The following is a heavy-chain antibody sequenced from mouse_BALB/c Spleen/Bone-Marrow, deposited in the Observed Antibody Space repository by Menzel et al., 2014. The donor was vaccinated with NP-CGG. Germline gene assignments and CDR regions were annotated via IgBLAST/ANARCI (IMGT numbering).Heavy chain of an antibody. V-gene: IGHV1-7*01. CDR3: ARIYYYGRDY. J-gene: IGHJ2*01. CDR1: GYTFTNYW. Sequence: VKLMESGAELAKPGASVKMSCKASGYTFTNYWMHWVKQRPGQGLEWIGYTNPSTGYTEYNRKFKDKATLTADKSSSTAYMQLSRLTSEDSAVYYCARIYYYGRDYWGQGTTLTVSS. D-gene: IGHD1-1*01. CDR2: TNPSTGYT.